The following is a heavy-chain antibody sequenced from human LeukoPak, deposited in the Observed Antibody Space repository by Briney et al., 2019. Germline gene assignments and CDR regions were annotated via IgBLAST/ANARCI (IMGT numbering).Heavy chain of an antibody. D-gene: IGHD3-10*01. Sequence: GGSLRLSCAASGFTFDDYAMHWVRQAPGKGLEWVSGISWNSGSIGYADSVKGRFTISRDNAKDSLYLQMNSLRAEDTALYYCAKGLRMVRGVMVDYWGQGTLVTVSS. CDR1: GFTFDDYA. CDR2: ISWNSGSI. CDR3: AKGLRMVRGVMVDY. J-gene: IGHJ4*02. V-gene: IGHV3-9*01.